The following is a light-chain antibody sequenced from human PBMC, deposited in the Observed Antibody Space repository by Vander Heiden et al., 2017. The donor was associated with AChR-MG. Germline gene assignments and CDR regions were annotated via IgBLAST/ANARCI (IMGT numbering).Light chain of an antibody. Sequence: IVMTQSPSTLSVSPGDRATLSCRASQSVSSNLAWYQQKPGQAPRLLIYGASTRATGIPARLSGSGSGTEFTLTISSLQSEDFAVYYCQQYNNWPPLTFGGGTKVEIK. CDR3: QQYNNWPPLT. J-gene: IGKJ4*01. V-gene: IGKV3-15*01. CDR1: QSVSSN. CDR2: GAS.